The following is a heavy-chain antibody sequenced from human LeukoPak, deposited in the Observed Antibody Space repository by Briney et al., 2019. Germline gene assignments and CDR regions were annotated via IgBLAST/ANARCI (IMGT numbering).Heavy chain of an antibody. CDR2: ISYDGNNK. J-gene: IGHJ6*04. D-gene: IGHD3-10*02. V-gene: IGHV3-30*04. CDR1: GFTFSSYA. Sequence: GRSLRLPCAVSGFTFSSYAMHWVRQAPGKGLEWVAAISYDGNNKYYADSVKGRFTISRDNSKNTLYLQMNSLRAEDTAVYYCAELGITMIGGVWGKGTTVTISS. CDR3: AELGITMIGGV.